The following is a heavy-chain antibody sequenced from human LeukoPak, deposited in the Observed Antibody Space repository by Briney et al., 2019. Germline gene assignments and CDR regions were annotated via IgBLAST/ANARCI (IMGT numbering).Heavy chain of an antibody. V-gene: IGHV7-4-1*02. CDR2: VNTNTGNP. CDR1: GYTFTSYA. D-gene: IGHD5-18*01. CDR3: GRDPRLGIRGYTYGYIDY. Sequence: ASVKVSCKASGYTFTSYAMNWVRQAPGQGLEWMGWVNTNTGNPTYAQGFTGQYVFSLDTSVSTAYLQISGLKADDTAVYYCGRDPRLGIRGYTYGYIDYWGQGTLVTVSS. J-gene: IGHJ4*02.